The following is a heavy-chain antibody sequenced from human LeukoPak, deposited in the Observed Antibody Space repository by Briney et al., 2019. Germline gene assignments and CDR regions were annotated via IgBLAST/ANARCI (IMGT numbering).Heavy chain of an antibody. D-gene: IGHD3-22*01. CDR3: ARRPYSDTSGRLSDV. V-gene: IGHV3-74*01. CDR2: INSDGSTT. Sequence: GGSLRHSCAASGFTFSNYWTHWVRQAPGKGLVWVSRINSDGSTTSYADSVKGRFTISRDNAKNTLYLQMNSLRAEDTAVYFCARRPYSDTSGRLSDVWGQGTTVTVSS. CDR1: GFTFSNYW. J-gene: IGHJ6*02.